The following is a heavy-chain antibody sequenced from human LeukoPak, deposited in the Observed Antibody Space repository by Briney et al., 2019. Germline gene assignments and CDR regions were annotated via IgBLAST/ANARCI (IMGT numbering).Heavy chain of an antibody. D-gene: IGHD4-17*01. CDR1: GGSISSYY. Sequence: SETLSLTCTVSGGSISSYYWSWIRQPPGKRLEWIGYIYYSGSTNHNPSLKSRVTISVDTSKNQFSLKLSSVTAADTAVYYCARRTARVTTYSWYFDLWGRGTLVTVSS. CDR3: ARRTARVTTYSWYFDL. CDR2: IYYSGST. V-gene: IGHV4-59*08. J-gene: IGHJ2*01.